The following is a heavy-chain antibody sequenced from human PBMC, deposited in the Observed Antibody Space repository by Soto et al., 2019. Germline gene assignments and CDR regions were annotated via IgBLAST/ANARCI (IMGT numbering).Heavy chain of an antibody. CDR2: IYYSGST. Sequence: SETLSLTCTVSGGSISSYYWSWIRQPPGKGLEWIGYIYYSGSTNYNPSLKSRVTISVDTSKNQFSLKLSSVTAADTAVYYCARRSSWDYLDYWGQGTLVTVSS. V-gene: IGHV4-59*08. CDR1: GGSISSYY. D-gene: IGHD6-13*01. J-gene: IGHJ4*02. CDR3: ARRSSWDYLDY.